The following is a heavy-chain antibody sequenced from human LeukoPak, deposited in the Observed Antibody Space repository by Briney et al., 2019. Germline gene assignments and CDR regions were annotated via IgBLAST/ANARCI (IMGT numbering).Heavy chain of an antibody. V-gene: IGHV3-21*04. CDR3: ARDRATAFDI. CDR2: ISSSSSYI. Sequence: GGSLRLSCAASGFTFSRYSMNWVRQAPGKGLEWVSSISSSSSYIYYADSVKGRFTISRDNAKNSLYLQMNSLRAEDTAVYYCARDRATAFDIWGQGTMVTVSS. J-gene: IGHJ3*02. CDR1: GFTFSRYS. D-gene: IGHD3-10*01.